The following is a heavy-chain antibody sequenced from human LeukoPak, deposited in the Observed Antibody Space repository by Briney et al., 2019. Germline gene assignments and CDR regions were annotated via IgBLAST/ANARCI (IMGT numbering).Heavy chain of an antibody. CDR1: GFTFSTYA. D-gene: IGHD1-1*01. CDR3: ARELDYCFDY. Sequence: GGSLRPSCAASGFTFSTYAMHWVRQAPGKGLEYVSGVNSNGDTIYYADSVKGRFTISRDNSKNTLYLHMGSLRAEDTAVYYCARELDYCFDYWGQGTLVTVSS. V-gene: IGHV3-64*02. CDR2: VNSNGDTI. J-gene: IGHJ4*02.